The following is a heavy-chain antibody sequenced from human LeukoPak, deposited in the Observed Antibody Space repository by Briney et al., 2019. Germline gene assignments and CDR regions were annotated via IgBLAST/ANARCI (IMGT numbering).Heavy chain of an antibody. J-gene: IGHJ4*02. Sequence: GGSLRLSCAASGFTFSGFGMHWVRQAPGKGLEWVAVIWYDGSNKYYADSVKGRFIISRDNPKNTLYVQMNSLRAEDTAVYYWGKVRFQLVASSSLTYGAKGTRVTAPQ. CDR1: GFTFSGFG. D-gene: IGHD2-15*01. CDR2: IWYDGSNK. CDR3: GKVRFQLVASSSLTY. V-gene: IGHV3-33*06.